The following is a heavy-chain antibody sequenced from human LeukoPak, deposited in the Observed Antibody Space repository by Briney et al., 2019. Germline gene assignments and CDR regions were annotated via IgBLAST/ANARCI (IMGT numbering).Heavy chain of an antibody. Sequence: ASVKVSCKASGYTFTGYYMHWVRQAPGQGLEWMGWINPNSGGTNYAQKFQGRVTMTRDTSFSTAYMELSRLRSDDTAVYYCARERTLTSCYDYWGQGTLVTVSS. V-gene: IGHV1-2*02. CDR2: INPNSGGT. CDR1: GYTFTGYY. J-gene: IGHJ4*02. D-gene: IGHD2-15*01. CDR3: ARERTLTSCYDY.